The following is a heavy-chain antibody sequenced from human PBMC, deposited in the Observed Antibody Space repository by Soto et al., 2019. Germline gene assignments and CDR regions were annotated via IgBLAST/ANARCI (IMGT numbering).Heavy chain of an antibody. V-gene: IGHV1-18*01. D-gene: IGHD3-10*01. CDR2: ISAYNGNT. J-gene: IGHJ5*02. Sequence: QVQLVQSGAEVKKPGASVKVSCKASGYTFTSYGISWVRQAPGQGLEWMGWISAYNGNTNYAQKFQGRVTITADKSTSTAYMELSSLRSEDTAVYYCARVTGYGSGFRWFDPWGQGTLVTVSS. CDR1: GYTFTSYG. CDR3: ARVTGYGSGFRWFDP.